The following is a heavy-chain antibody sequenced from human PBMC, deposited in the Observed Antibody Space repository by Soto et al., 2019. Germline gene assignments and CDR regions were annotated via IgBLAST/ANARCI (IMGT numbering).Heavy chain of an antibody. V-gene: IGHV1-69*02. CDR1: GGTFSSYT. J-gene: IGHJ4*02. CDR2: IIPILGIA. D-gene: IGHD2-21*02. Sequence: ASVKVSCKASGGTFSSYTISWVRQATGQGLEWMGRIIPILGIANYAQKFQGRVTITADKSTSTAYMELSSLRSEDTAVYYCAKKGDAQIHDYWGQGTLVTVSS. CDR3: AKKGDAQIHDY.